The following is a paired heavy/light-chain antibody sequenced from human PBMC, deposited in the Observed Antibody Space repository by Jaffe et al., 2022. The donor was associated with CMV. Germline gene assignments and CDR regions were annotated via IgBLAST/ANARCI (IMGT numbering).Heavy chain of an antibody. CDR2: IDWNDEE. D-gene: IGHD6-19*01. J-gene: IGHJ6*03. CDR1: GFSLNTGGMC. CDR3: ARTQILAVAGTRDRDSYYFHYMDV. V-gene: IGHV2-70*15. Sequence: QVTLRESGPALVKPRQTLTLTCTFTGFSLNTGGMCVSWIRQPPGKALEWLARIDWNDEENYNASMKTRLAISKDTSKNEVVLTLTNVDPVDTGTYYCARTQILAVAGTRDRDSYYFHYMDVWGKGTTVTVSS.
Light chain of an antibody. Sequence: QSVLTQPPSVSAAPGQKVTISCSASSNIAQYYVSWYQHVPGRAPKLLIYANDKRPSGIPDRFSGSKSGASATLAIAGLQTGDEADYYCATWETTATSWVLGGGTKLTVL. V-gene: IGLV1-51*02. CDR2: AND. J-gene: IGLJ3*02. CDR3: ATWETTATSWV. CDR1: SNIAQYY.